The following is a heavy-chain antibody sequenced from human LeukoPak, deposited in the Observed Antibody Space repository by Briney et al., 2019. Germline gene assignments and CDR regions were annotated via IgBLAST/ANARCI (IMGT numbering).Heavy chain of an antibody. V-gene: IGHV3-48*03. CDR1: EFTFSSYE. J-gene: IGHJ4*02. CDR2: ISSSGITI. Sequence: GGSLRLSCAASEFTFSSYEMNWVRQAPGKGLEWVSYISSSGITIYYADSVKGRFTISRDNAKNSLYLQMNSLRAEDTAVYHCATGDDYRTFDYWGQGTLVTVSS. D-gene: IGHD5-24*01. CDR3: ATGDDYRTFDY.